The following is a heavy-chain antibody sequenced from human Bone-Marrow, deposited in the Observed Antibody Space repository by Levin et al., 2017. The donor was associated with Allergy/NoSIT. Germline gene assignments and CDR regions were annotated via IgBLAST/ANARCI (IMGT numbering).Heavy chain of an antibody. CDR1: GFTLSSYG. V-gene: IGHV3-30*03. Sequence: GGSLRPSCAASGFTLSSYGMHWVRQAPGKGLEWVAVTSHDGSNAYYADSVKGRFTVSRDNSKKTLYLQMNSLTSDDAAIYYCARSGTHNHDAFDFWGQGTVVIVSS. CDR3: ARSGTHNHDAFDF. J-gene: IGHJ3*01. CDR2: TSHDGSNA. D-gene: IGHD1-1*01.